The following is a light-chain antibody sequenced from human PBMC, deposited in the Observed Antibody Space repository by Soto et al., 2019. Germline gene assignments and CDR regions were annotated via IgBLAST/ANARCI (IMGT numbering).Light chain of an antibody. CDR3: QQYNSYLWT. CDR2: GAS. J-gene: IGKJ1*01. Sequence: IHMTHSPSTLSGSVVDRVTITFRASQTISSWLAWYQQKPGKAPKVLIYGASNLQSGVPPRFSGSGSGTKFTLTISSLQPDDFATYYCQQYNSYLWTFGQGTKVDIK. CDR1: QTISSW. V-gene: IGKV1-5*01.